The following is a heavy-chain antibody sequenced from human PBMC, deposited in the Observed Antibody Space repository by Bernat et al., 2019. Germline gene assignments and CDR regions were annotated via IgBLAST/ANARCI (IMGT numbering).Heavy chain of an antibody. V-gene: IGHV3-23*01. Sequence: EVQLMESGGGLVQPGGSLRLSCAASGFTFSNHAMNWVRQAPGKGLEWVSGISGNGIDTYYADSVKGRFTSSRDNSKNTMYLQLNSLRAEDTAVYYCARDKAYGVFDYWGQGTLVTVSS. J-gene: IGHJ4*02. CDR3: ARDKAYGVFDY. CDR1: GFTFSNHA. CDR2: ISGNGIDT. D-gene: IGHD4-17*01.